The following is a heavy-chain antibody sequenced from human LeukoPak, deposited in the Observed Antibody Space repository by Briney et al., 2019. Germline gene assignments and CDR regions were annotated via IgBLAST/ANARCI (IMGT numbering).Heavy chain of an antibody. CDR1: GGSVSGYY. CDR2: VYYSGST. J-gene: IGHJ4*02. V-gene: IGHV4-59*02. CDR3: ARIHRYCSGGACYVLDN. Sequence: SETLSLTCVVSGGSVSGYYWGWIRQPPGRGLEWIGYVYYSGSTNYNPSFRSRITISVDTSRNQFSLQLSSVTAADTAVYYCARIHRYCSGGACYVLDNWGQGTPVAVSS. D-gene: IGHD2-15*01.